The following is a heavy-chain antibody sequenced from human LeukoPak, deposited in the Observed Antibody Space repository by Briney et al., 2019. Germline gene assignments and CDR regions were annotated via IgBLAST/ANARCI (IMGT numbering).Heavy chain of an antibody. Sequence: PGGSLRLSCVASGFSFTTHAMGWVRQAPGKGLEWVSHISGSGGSTKYSGSVKGRFTISRDNSKNTLYLQMNSLRAEDTAVYYCATSPNYAMDYWGQGTLVTVSS. CDR2: ISGSGGST. J-gene: IGHJ4*02. D-gene: IGHD5-24*01. CDR1: GFSFTTHA. V-gene: IGHV3-23*01. CDR3: ATSPNYAMDY.